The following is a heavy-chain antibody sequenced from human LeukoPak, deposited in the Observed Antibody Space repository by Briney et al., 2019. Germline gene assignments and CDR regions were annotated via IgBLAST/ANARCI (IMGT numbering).Heavy chain of an antibody. J-gene: IGHJ4*02. CDR2: IIPIFGTA. Sequence: SVKVSCKASGGTFSSYAISWVRQAPGQGLEWMGGIIPIFGTANYAQKFQGRVTTTTDTSTSTAYMELRSLRSDDTAVYYCARDQVAVAGDFDYWGQGTLVTVSS. CDR1: GGTFSSYA. V-gene: IGHV1-69*05. CDR3: ARDQVAVAGDFDY. D-gene: IGHD6-19*01.